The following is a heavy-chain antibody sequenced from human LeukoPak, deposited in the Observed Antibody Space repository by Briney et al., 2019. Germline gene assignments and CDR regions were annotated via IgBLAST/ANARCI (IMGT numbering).Heavy chain of an antibody. V-gene: IGHV4-61*02. Sequence: SETLSLTCTVSGGSISSGSYYWSWIRQPAGKGLEWIGRIYTSGSTNYNPSLTSRVTISVDTSKNQFSLKLSSVTAADTAVYYCARGPGYCSSTSCYYYYYYMDVWGKGTTVTVSS. D-gene: IGHD2-2*01. CDR1: GGSISSGSYY. CDR2: IYTSGST. J-gene: IGHJ6*03. CDR3: ARGPGYCSSTSCYYYYYYMDV.